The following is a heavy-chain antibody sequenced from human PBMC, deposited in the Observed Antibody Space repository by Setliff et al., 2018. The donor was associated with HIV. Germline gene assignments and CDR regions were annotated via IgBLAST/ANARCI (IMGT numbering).Heavy chain of an antibody. CDR3: ATDDYNGDSFDN. V-gene: IGHV1-69*13. J-gene: IGHJ4*02. CDR1: GGTLSTYT. D-gene: IGHD4-4*01. CDR2: IIPIFGTP. Sequence: AASVKVSCKASGGTLSTYTINWVRQAPGQGLEWMGGIIPIFGTPNFAPKFQGRVTITADESTKTAYMELSNLRSDDTAVYYCATDDYNGDSFDNWGQGTLVTVSS.